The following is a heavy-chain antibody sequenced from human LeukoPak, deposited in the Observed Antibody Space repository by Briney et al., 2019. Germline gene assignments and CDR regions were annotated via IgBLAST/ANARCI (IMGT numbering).Heavy chain of an antibody. CDR2: ISAYNGNT. V-gene: IGHV1-18*01. CDR1: GYTFTSYG. CDR3: ARVKQQLVFDAFDI. D-gene: IGHD6-13*01. Sequence: ASVKVSCKASGYTFTSYGISWVRQAPGQGLEWMGWISAYNGNTNYAQKLQGRVTMTTDTSTSTAYMELRSLRSDDTAVYYCARVKQQLVFDAFDIWGQGTMVTVSS. J-gene: IGHJ3*02.